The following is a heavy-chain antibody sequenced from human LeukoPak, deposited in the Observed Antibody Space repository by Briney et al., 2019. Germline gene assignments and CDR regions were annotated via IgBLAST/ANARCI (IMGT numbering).Heavy chain of an antibody. CDR2: ISSSSSTI. Sequence: GGSLRLSCAASGFTFSSYEMNWVRQAPGKGLEWVSYISSSSSTIYYADSVKGRFTISRDNAKNSLYLQMNSLRAEDTAVYYCARDPNYYDSSGYLDYWGQGTLVTVSS. CDR3: ARDPNYYDSSGYLDY. D-gene: IGHD3-22*01. V-gene: IGHV3-48*01. J-gene: IGHJ4*02. CDR1: GFTFSSYE.